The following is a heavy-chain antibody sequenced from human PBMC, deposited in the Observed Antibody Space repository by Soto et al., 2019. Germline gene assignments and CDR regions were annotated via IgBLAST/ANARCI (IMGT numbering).Heavy chain of an antibody. CDR1: GFTFSSYA. CDR2: ISYDGYNK. CDR3: ARESEALDY. J-gene: IGHJ4*02. V-gene: IGHV3-30-3*01. Sequence: GGSLRLSCAASGFTFSSYAMHWVRQAPGKGLEWVALISYDGYNKYYADSVKGRFTISRDNSKNTLYLQMNSLRSEDTAVYYCARESEALDYWAQGTLVTVSS.